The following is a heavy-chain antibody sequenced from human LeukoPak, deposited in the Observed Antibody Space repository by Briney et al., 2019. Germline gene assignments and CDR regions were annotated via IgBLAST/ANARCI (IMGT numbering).Heavy chain of an antibody. V-gene: IGHV1-69*06. CDR3: ATTGTGRYGDYHPAFDY. CDR1: GGTFSSYA. CDR2: IIPIFGTA. D-gene: IGHD4-17*01. Sequence: ASVKVSCKASGGTFSSYAISWVRQAPGQGLEWMGGIIPIFGTANYAQKFQGRVTMTEDTSTDTAYMELSSLRSEDTAVYYCATTGTGRYGDYHPAFDYWGQGTLVTVSS. J-gene: IGHJ4*02.